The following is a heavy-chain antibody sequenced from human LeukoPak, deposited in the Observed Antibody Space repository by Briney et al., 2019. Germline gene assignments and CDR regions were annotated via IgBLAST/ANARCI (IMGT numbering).Heavy chain of an antibody. CDR2: INPNSGGT. Sequence: SVKVSCKASGYTFTGYYMHWVLQAPGQGLEWIGWINPNSGGTNYAQKFQGRVTMTRDTSISTAYMELSRLRSDDTAVYYCARVMGWVVTELDYWGQGTLVTVSS. V-gene: IGHV1-2*02. J-gene: IGHJ4*02. CDR1: GYTFTGYY. D-gene: IGHD4-23*01. CDR3: ARVMGWVVTELDY.